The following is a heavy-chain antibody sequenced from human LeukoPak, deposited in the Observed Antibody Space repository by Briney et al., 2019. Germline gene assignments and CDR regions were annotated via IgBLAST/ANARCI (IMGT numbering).Heavy chain of an antibody. CDR3: ARGTGDGYKPFSFDY. D-gene: IGHD5-24*01. V-gene: IGHV3-64*01. Sequence: GGSLRLSCAASGFTFSSYAMHWVRQAPGKGLEYVSAISSNGGSTYYANSVKGRFTISRDNSKNTLYLQMGSLRAEDMAVYYCARGTGDGYKPFSFDYWGQGTLVTVSS. CDR1: GFTFSSYA. J-gene: IGHJ4*02. CDR2: ISSNGGST.